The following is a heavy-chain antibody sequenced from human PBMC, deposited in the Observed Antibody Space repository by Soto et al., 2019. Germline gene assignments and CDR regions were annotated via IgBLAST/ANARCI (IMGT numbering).Heavy chain of an antibody. Sequence: EVQLLESGGGLVQPGGSLRLSCAASGFTFSSYAMSWVRQAPGKGLEWVSVISGSGDSTYYADSVRGRFTISRDNSKNTLHLQMNSLRAEDTAVYYCAKVHDGAAACPTKFYGMAVWGQGTTVTVSS. V-gene: IGHV3-23*01. J-gene: IGHJ6*02. CDR2: ISGSGDST. D-gene: IGHD6-13*01. CDR1: GFTFSSYA. CDR3: AKVHDGAAACPTKFYGMAV.